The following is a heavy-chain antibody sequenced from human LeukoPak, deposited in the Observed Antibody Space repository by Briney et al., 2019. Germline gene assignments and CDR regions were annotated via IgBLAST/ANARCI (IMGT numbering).Heavy chain of an antibody. CDR3: ARIRCGHSGSVCYNH. Sequence: TSETLSLTCGVFGVSINDYYWSWIRQSPGKGLEWIGEISHTEGTRYNPSLESRVTMPVGTSENQLSLKLIFVTAADTAVYYCARIRCGHSGSVCYNHWGLGTLVTVSS. D-gene: IGHD2-21*01. CDR1: GVSINDYY. V-gene: IGHV4-34*01. J-gene: IGHJ4*02. CDR2: ISHTEGT.